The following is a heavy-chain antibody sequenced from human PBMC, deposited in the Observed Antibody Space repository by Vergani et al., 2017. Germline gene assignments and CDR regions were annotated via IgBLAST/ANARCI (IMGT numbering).Heavy chain of an antibody. J-gene: IGHJ4*02. CDR1: GDSLSSDDYY. CDR2: IYDSEST. D-gene: IGHD3-16*01. V-gene: IGHV4-30-4*08. CDR3: AREVFGSYIDY. Sequence: QVQLQESGPRLVKTSQTLSLTCSVSGDSLSSDDYYWTWIRQSPGRGLEYIRYIYDSESTYYNPSLQSRVTISVDTSKNQFSLNLRSVTAADSAVYYCAREVFGSYIDYWGQGALVTVSS.